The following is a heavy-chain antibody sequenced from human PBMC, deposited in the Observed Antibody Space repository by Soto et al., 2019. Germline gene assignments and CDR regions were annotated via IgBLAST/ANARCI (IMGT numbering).Heavy chain of an antibody. CDR1: GGSISTCY. J-gene: IGHJ4*02. V-gene: IGHV4-4*07. CDR3: ARNIAAAGLDH. Sequence: SETLSLTGTVSGGSISTCYWSWIRQPAGKGLEWIGRIYTSGSPTYNPSLRSRVTMSVDTSKNQFSLKLSSVTAADTAVYYCARNIAAAGLDHWGQGTLVTVSS. D-gene: IGHD6-13*01. CDR2: IYTSGSP.